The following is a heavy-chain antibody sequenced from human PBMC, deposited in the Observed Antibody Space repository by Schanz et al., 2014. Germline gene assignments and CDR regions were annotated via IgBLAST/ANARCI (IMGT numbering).Heavy chain of an antibody. CDR3: AKVQTHTLYGGNSCFDY. V-gene: IGHV3-9*01. CDR2: ISWNSGNI. D-gene: IGHD2-21*02. CDR1: GFTFSSYA. Sequence: DVQLLESGGGLVQPGGSLRLSCAASGFTFSSYAMSWVRQPPGKGLEWVSSISWNSGNIAYADSVKGRFTISRDNAKNSLYLQMNSLRPEDTALYYCAKVQTHTLYGGNSCFDYWGQGTLVTVSS. J-gene: IGHJ4*02.